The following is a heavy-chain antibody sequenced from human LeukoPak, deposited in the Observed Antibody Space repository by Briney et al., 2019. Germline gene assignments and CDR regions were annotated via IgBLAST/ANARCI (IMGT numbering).Heavy chain of an antibody. CDR2: ISSNGGST. V-gene: IGHV3-64*01. D-gene: IGHD3-3*01. CDR1: GFTFSSYA. Sequence: GGSLRLSCAASGFTFSSYAMHWVRQAPGKGLEYVSGISSNGGSTYYANFVKGRFTISRDNSKNTLYLQMGSLRAEDVAVYYCARDSSNFWSGYPNNYYFDYWGQGTLVTVSS. J-gene: IGHJ4*02. CDR3: ARDSSNFWSGYPNNYYFDY.